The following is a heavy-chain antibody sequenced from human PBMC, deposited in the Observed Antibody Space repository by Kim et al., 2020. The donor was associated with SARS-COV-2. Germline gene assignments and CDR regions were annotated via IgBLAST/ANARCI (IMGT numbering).Heavy chain of an antibody. J-gene: IGHJ4*02. V-gene: IGHV1-8*01. CDR2: MTPSSGHT. CDR1: GYSFTTYD. CDR3: ARNVYATGTFED. D-gene: IGHD2-8*01. Sequence: ASVKVSCKASGYSFTTYDINWMRQAPGQGLEWMGWMTPSSGHTGYAQRFQGRLTLTRNTSTTTAYMELNSLTSEDTAIYYCARNVYATGTFEDWGQGAQV.